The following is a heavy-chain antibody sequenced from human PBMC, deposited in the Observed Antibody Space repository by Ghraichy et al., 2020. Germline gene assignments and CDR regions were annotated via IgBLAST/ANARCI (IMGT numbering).Heavy chain of an antibody. V-gene: IGHV3-48*02. CDR1: GFPFSSYS. CDR3: ARGVNINSSGRFDP. J-gene: IGHJ5*02. CDR2: ISYSSSAI. Sequence: GGSLRLTCAASGFPFSSYSMNWVRQAPGKGLEWVSYISYSSSAIYYADSVKGRFTISRDNAKNSLYLQMNSLRDEDTAVYYCARGVNINSSGRFDPWGQGTQVTVSS. D-gene: IGHD2/OR15-2a*01.